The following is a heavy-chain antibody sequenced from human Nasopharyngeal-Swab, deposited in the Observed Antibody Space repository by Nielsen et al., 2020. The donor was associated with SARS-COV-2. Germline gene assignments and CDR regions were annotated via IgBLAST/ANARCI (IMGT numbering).Heavy chain of an antibody. Sequence: WIRQPPGKGLEWIGYIYYSGSTYYNPSLKSRVTISVDTSKNQFSLKLSSVTAADTAVYYCARGRKQQLVLRWFDPWGRGTLVTVSS. CDR3: ARGRKQQLVLRWFDP. V-gene: IGHV4-31*02. D-gene: IGHD6-13*01. J-gene: IGHJ5*02. CDR2: IYYSGST.